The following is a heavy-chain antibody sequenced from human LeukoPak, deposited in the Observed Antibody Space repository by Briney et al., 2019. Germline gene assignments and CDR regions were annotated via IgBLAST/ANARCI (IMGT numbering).Heavy chain of an antibody. CDR3: AKGRQYSSGHA. D-gene: IGHD6-19*01. J-gene: IGHJ4*02. Sequence: GGSLRLSCAASGFTFSSYWMSWVRQAPGKGLEWVSAISGSGGSTYYADSVKGRFTISRDNSKNTLYLQMNSLRAEDTAVYYCAKGRQYSSGHAWGQGTLVTVSS. CDR2: ISGSGGST. CDR1: GFTFSSYW. V-gene: IGHV3-23*01.